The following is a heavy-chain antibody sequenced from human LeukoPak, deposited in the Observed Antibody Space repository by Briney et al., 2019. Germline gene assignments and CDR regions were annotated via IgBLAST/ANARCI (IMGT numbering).Heavy chain of an antibody. CDR2: VHHTGVT. V-gene: IGHV4-59*11. D-gene: IGHD6-19*01. CDR1: GGSITSLY. J-gene: IGHJ4*02. CDR3: ARIIAVAGIYYFDY. Sequence: SETLSLTCSVSGGSITSLYWSWVRQPPGKGLEYVGYVHHTGVTNYNPSLRGRVTVSMDSSKNQFSLKMNSVTAADTAVYYCARIIAVAGIYYFDYWGQGTLVTVSS.